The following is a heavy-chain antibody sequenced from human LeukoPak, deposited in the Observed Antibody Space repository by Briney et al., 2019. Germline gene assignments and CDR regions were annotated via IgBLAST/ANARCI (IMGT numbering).Heavy chain of an antibody. CDR1: GFTFSSYW. Sequence: GGSLRLSCADSGFTFSSYWMHWVRQAPGKGLVWVSRISNDGSTTKYADSVKGRFTISRDNAKNTLYLQMSSLRAEDTAVYYCASDGGDTSGAFDIWGQGTMVTVSS. CDR3: ASDGGDTSGAFDI. V-gene: IGHV3-74*03. J-gene: IGHJ3*02. D-gene: IGHD3-16*01. CDR2: ISNDGSTT.